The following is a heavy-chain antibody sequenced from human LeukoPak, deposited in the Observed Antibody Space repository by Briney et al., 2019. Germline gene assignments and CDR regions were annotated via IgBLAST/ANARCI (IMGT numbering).Heavy chain of an antibody. CDR3: AKARYGTGPFDY. CDR2: ISSDGGNI. Sequence: GRSLRLSCAASGFPFSSYGIHWVRQAPGKGLEWVAVISSDGGNIYYGESVQGRFIISRDNSINTVYLQMNSLRPEDTAVYYCAKARYGTGPFDYWGQGTLVTVSS. D-gene: IGHD1-1*01. J-gene: IGHJ4*02. V-gene: IGHV3-30*18. CDR1: GFPFSSYG.